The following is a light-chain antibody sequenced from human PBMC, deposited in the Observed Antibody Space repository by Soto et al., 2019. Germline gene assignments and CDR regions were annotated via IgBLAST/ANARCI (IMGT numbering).Light chain of an antibody. CDR3: QQYNNWPIT. CDR1: QALNTR. CDR2: RAS. Sequence: EIVLTQSRATLSAFPGDRFTLSCMAIQALNTRLAWYQQKPGQAPRLLIYRASTRATGIPARFSGGGSGTELTLTISSLPSEDFEVYYCQQYNNWPITFGQGTRLEIK. J-gene: IGKJ5*01. V-gene: IGKV3-15*01.